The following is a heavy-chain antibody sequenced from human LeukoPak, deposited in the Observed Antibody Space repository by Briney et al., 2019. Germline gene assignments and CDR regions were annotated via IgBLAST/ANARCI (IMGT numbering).Heavy chain of an antibody. CDR3: ARRGYNPDYYLDY. CDR1: GYSISSGYY. D-gene: IGHD5-18*01. CDR2: IYHSGST. Sequence: SETLSLTCAVSGYSISSGYYWGWIRQPPGKGLEWIGSIYHSGSTYYNPSLKSRVTISVDTSKNQFSLKLSSVTAADTAVYYCARRGYNPDYYLDYWAREPWSPPPQ. V-gene: IGHV4-38-2*01. J-gene: IGHJ4*02.